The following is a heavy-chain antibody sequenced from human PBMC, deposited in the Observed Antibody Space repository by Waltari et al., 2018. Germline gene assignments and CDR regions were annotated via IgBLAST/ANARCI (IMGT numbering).Heavy chain of an antibody. CDR2: IRSKTYGGAP. CDR3: TRADGMTDLDY. J-gene: IGHJ4*02. CDR1: VFNFGDYA. V-gene: IGHV3-49*04. Sequence: EVQLAESGGGLVQPGRSLRLSCTASVFNFGDYAMTWVRQVPGKGLEWVGFIRSKTYGGAPEYAASVKGRFTISRDDSKSVAYLQMNSLRTEDTALYYCTRADGMTDLDYWGQGALVTVSS.